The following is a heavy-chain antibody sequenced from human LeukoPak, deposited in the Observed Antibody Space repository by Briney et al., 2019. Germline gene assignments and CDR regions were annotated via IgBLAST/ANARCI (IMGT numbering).Heavy chain of an antibody. D-gene: IGHD1-26*01. Sequence: SQTLSLTCTLSGGSISSYYWSWIRPPAGEGLEWIGRIYSSGSTNHNPSLKSRATMSVDTSKKQFSLKLSSVTAADTAVYYCARDSPGREWELAPLFDYWGQGTLVTVSS. J-gene: IGHJ4*02. CDR3: ARDSPGREWELAPLFDY. V-gene: IGHV4-4*07. CDR1: GGSISSYY. CDR2: IYSSGST.